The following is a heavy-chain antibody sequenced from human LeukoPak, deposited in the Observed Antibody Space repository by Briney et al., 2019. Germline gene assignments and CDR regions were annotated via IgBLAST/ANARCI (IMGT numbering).Heavy chain of an antibody. V-gene: IGHV4-39*01. CDR2: VSNGGST. CDR3: ARSDHSHFVNWFDS. CDR1: GGSVSTSTHY. D-gene: IGHD2-21*01. Sequence: SETLSLTCTVSGGSVSTSTHYWGWIRHPPGKGLEWIGSVSNGGSTSYNLSLTSRISISVDTSKNQFSLKLNSVTAADTALYYCARSDHSHFVNWFDSSGQGILVAVSS. J-gene: IGHJ5*01.